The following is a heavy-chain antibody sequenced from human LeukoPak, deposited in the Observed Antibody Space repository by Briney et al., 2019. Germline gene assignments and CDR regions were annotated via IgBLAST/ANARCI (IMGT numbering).Heavy chain of an antibody. Sequence: GGSLRLSCAASGFTFSSYAMHWVRQAPGKGLEWVAVISYDGSNKYYADSVKGRFTISRDNSKNTLYLQMNSLRAEDTAVYYRARDDWESYYFDYWGQGTLVTVSS. CDR3: ARDDWESYYFDY. CDR2: ISYDGSNK. V-gene: IGHV3-30*04. D-gene: IGHD3-9*01. J-gene: IGHJ4*02. CDR1: GFTFSSYA.